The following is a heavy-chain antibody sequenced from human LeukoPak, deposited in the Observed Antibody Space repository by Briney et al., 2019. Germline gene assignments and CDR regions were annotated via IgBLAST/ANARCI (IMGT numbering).Heavy chain of an antibody. Sequence: GGSLRLSCAASGFTFSSYTMSWVRQAPGKGLEWVSAISGSGGSTYYADSVKGRFTISRDNSKNTLYLQMNSLRAEDTAVYYCAKVGTTAYDFWSGYYTPPFYYYGMDVWGQGTTVTVSS. D-gene: IGHD3-3*01. CDR2: ISGSGGST. V-gene: IGHV3-23*01. CDR3: AKVGTTAYDFWSGYYTPPFYYYGMDV. CDR1: GFTFSSYT. J-gene: IGHJ6*02.